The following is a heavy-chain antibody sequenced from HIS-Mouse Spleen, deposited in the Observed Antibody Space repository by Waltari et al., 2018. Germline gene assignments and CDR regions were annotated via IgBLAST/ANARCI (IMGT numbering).Heavy chain of an antibody. Sequence: QFTLRESGPALVKPTQTFTLTCTFSGFSLSTCGLCVSWILQPPGKALEWLARIDGDDDKYYSTSLKTRLTISKDTSKNQVVLTMTNMDPVDTATYYCARIAEGYSSGWYAFDYWGQGTLVTVSS. D-gene: IGHD6-19*01. CDR3: ARIAEGYSSGWYAFDY. J-gene: IGHJ4*02. CDR2: IDGDDDK. CDR1: GFSLSTCGLC. V-gene: IGHV2-70*15.